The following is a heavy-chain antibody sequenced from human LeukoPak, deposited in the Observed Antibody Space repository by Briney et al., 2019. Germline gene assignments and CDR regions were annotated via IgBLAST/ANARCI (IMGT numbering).Heavy chain of an antibody. Sequence: PSETLSLTCTVSGGSISSGSYYWSWIRQPAGKGLEWIGRIYTSGSTNYNPSLKSRVTISVDTSKNQSSLKLSSVTAADTAVYYCASTTYYYDSSGYELRTSFDYWGQGTLVTVSS. J-gene: IGHJ4*02. CDR3: ASTTYYYDSSGYELRTSFDY. V-gene: IGHV4-61*02. CDR1: GGSISSGSYY. CDR2: IYTSGST. D-gene: IGHD3-22*01.